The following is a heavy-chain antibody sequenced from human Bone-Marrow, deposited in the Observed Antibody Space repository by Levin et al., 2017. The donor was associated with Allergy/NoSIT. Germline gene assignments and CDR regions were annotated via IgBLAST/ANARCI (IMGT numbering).Heavy chain of an antibody. Sequence: SETLSLKCTVSGVSISSTSYHWGWIRQPPGKGLEWIGNIYYDGTTYYNPSLKSRVTISVDTSKNQFSLKVTSVTAADTALYFCASPYRSAWYMKTWGQGTLVTVSS. V-gene: IGHV4-39*01. J-gene: IGHJ5*02. CDR3: ASPYRSAWYMKT. D-gene: IGHD6-19*01. CDR1: GVSISSTSYH. CDR2: IYYDGTT.